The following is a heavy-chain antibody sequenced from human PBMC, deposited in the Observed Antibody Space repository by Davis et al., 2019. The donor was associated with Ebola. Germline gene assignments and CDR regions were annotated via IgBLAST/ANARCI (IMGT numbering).Heavy chain of an antibody. V-gene: IGHV1-69*13. CDR3: ARNDTVSKWFDP. D-gene: IGHD4-11*01. CDR1: GDIFSAYT. Sequence: SVKVSCKASGDIFSAYTLNWERQAPGQGLEWMGGIIPLFRAPNYAHEFKGRLQITADESTHTAYMELSGLTSDDTAIYYCARNDTVSKWFDPWGQGTLVTVSS. J-gene: IGHJ5*02. CDR2: IIPLFRAP.